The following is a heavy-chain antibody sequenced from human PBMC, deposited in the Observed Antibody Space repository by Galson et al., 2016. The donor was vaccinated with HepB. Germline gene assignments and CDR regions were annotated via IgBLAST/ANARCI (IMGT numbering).Heavy chain of an antibody. Sequence: SLRLSCAASGFTFSSXTMHXXXQAXXRGLXXVAXXSDDXXXKXXXDSXXGRFTISXVNFEDTLDLQMXSLRAEDTAIYYCARDSTRRRLQFSYFEHWGQGXLLTVSX. D-gene: IGHD5-24*01. CDR3: ARDSTRRRLQFSYFEH. J-gene: IGHJ4*02. CDR2: XSDDXXXK. V-gene: IGHV3-30*01. CDR1: GFTFSSXT.